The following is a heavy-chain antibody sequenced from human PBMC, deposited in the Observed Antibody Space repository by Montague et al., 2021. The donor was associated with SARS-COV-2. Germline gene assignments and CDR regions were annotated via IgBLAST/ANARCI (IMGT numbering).Heavy chain of an antibody. CDR1: GFTFSSYG. CDR2: IWYDGSSK. Sequence: SLRLSCAASGFTFSSYGMHWVRQAPGEGLEWVAVIWYDGSSKYYADSVKGRFTISRDNSKNTLYLQMNSLRAEDTAVYYCARLYYYGSGRRMGYYYYGMDVWGQGTTVTVSS. D-gene: IGHD3-10*01. CDR3: ARLYYYGSGRRMGYYYYGMDV. V-gene: IGHV3-33*01. J-gene: IGHJ6*02.